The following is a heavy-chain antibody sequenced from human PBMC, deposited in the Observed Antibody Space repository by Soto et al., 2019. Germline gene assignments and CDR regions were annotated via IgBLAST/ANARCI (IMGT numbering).Heavy chain of an antibody. CDR1: EFTFSNYS. CDR3: AKDHYYYDSSGPDFDY. D-gene: IGHD3-22*01. V-gene: IGHV3-23*01. J-gene: IGHJ4*02. Sequence: GGSLRLSCAASEFTFSNYSMSWVRQAPGKGLEWVSSISDNGGTTYYADSVKGRFTISRDNSKNTLYLQMNSLRAEDTAVYYCAKDHYYYDSSGPDFDYWGQGTLVTVSS. CDR2: ISDNGGTT.